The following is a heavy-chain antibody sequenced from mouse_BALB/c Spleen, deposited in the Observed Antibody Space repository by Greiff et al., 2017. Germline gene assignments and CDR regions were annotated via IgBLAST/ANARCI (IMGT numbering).Heavy chain of an antibody. CDR1: GYTFTDYN. J-gene: IGHJ4*01. V-gene: IGHV1S29*02. Sequence: EVQLQQSGPELVKPGASVKISCKASGYTFTDYNMHWVKQSHGKSLEWIGYIYPYNGGTGYNQKFKSKATLTVDNSSSTAYMELRSLTSEDSAVYYCARSGIYYGSPYAMDYWGQGTSVTVSS. CDR2: IYPYNGGT. D-gene: IGHD1-1*01. CDR3: ARSGIYYGSPYAMDY.